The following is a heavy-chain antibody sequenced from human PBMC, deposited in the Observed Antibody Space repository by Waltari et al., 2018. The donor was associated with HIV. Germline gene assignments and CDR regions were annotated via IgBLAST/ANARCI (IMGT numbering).Heavy chain of an antibody. CDR2: VYYSGST. J-gene: IGHJ4*02. Sequence: QLQLQESGPGLVKPSETLSLTCTVSGGSFIRNVYYWGWIRQPPGRGLEWTGSVYYSGSTYYNPSLKSRVTISVDTSKNQFYLRLRSVTAADTAVYYCAPRDYGDYQFDYWGRGTLVTVSS. CDR3: APRDYGDYQFDY. V-gene: IGHV4-39*01. D-gene: IGHD4-17*01. CDR1: GGSFIRNVYY.